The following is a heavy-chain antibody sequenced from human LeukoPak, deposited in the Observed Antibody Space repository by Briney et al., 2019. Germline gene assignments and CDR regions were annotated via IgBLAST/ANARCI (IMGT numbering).Heavy chain of an antibody. CDR3: AKDHYLWGSSTSSVKYFDY. D-gene: IGHD2-2*01. CDR2: IRYDGSNK. Sequence: GGSLRLSCAASGFTFSSYGMHWVRQAPGKGLEWVAFIRYDGSNKYYADSVKGRFTISRDNSKNTLYLQMNSLRAEDTAVYYCAKDHYLWGSSTSSVKYFDYWGQGTLVTVSS. CDR1: GFTFSSYG. J-gene: IGHJ4*02. V-gene: IGHV3-30*02.